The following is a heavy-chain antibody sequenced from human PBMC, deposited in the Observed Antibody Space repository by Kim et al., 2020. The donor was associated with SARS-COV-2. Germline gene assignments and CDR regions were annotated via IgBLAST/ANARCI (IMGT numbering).Heavy chain of an antibody. D-gene: IGHD3-10*01. CDR1: GGSISSYY. CDR3: ARRGKVTMVRGAYYYYGMDV. V-gene: IGHV4-59*08. CDR2: IYYSGST. J-gene: IGHJ6*02. Sequence: ETLSLTCTVSGGSISSYYWSWIRQPPGKGLEWIGYIYYSGSTNYNPSLKSRVTISVDTSKNQFSLKLSSVTAADTAVYYCARRGKVTMVRGAYYYYGMDVWGQGTTVTVSS.